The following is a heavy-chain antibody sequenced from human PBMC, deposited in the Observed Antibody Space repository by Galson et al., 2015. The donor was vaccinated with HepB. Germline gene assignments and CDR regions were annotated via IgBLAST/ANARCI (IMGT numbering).Heavy chain of an antibody. V-gene: IGHV3-11*03. J-gene: IGHJ4*01. CDR2: ISSDSSYT. D-gene: IGHD3-9*01. CDR1: GFTFSDYY. Sequence: SLRLSCAGSGFTFSDYYVTWVRQTPGKGLECLSYISSDSSYTKYADSLRGRFTISRDNAKNSLYLQLTNLRVNDTAIYFCARLDWQYYFDYWGHGTLVTVSS. CDR3: ARLDWQYYFDY.